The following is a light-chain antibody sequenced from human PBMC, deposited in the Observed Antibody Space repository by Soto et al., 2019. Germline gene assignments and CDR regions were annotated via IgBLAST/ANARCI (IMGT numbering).Light chain of an antibody. Sequence: DIVLTQSPLSLPVTPGEPASISCRSSQSLLQSNGYNYLDWYLQKPGQSPQLLIYFGSNLASGVPDRFSGSGSGTDFTLKISRVEAEDVGVYYCMQALQTPPWTFGQGTKVEI. V-gene: IGKV2-28*01. J-gene: IGKJ1*01. CDR2: FGS. CDR1: QSLLQSNGYNY. CDR3: MQALQTPPWT.